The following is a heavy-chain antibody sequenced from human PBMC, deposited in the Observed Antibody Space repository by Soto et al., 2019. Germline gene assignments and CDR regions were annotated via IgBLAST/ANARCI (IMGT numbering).Heavy chain of an antibody. CDR3: ARTGTTTDYYYYGMDV. CDR2: IYYSGST. CDR1: GGSISSYY. J-gene: IGHJ6*02. Sequence: SETLSLTCTVSGGSISSYYWSWIRQPPGKGLEWIGYIYYSGSTNYNPSLKSRVTISVDTSKNQFSLKLSSVTAADTAVYYCARTGTTTDYYYYGMDVWGQGTTVTVSS. V-gene: IGHV4-59*01. D-gene: IGHD1-1*01.